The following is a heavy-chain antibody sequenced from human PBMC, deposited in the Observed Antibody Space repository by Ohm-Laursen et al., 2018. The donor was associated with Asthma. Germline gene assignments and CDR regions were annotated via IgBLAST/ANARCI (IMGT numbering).Heavy chain of an antibody. CDR2: IQSGGGA. CDR3: ARLDWVRSMFDS. J-gene: IGHJ4*02. CDR1: GGSVSGYD. Sequence: TLSLTCVVSGGSVSGYDWSWVRQAPGRELEWIAYIQSGGGANYNPSLQSRVTLSLDTSKNQVSLRLSSVTAADTALYFCARLDWVRSMFDSWGPGIQVLVSS. V-gene: IGHV4-59*02. D-gene: IGHD3-9*01.